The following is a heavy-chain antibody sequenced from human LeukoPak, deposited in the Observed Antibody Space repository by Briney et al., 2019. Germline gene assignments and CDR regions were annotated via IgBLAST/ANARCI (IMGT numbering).Heavy chain of an antibody. CDR1: GASVTSGIYY. CDR2: MHHSGST. Sequence: SETLSLTCTVSGASVTSGIYYWSWIRQPPGKGLEWIGFMHHSGSTSHHHSLQNRVTMSVDTSKNQLSLKLTSATAADTAMYFCAGVRTAGTGPDCWGQGTLVTVSS. J-gene: IGHJ4*02. V-gene: IGHV4-61*01. D-gene: IGHD6-13*01. CDR3: AGVRTAGTGPDC.